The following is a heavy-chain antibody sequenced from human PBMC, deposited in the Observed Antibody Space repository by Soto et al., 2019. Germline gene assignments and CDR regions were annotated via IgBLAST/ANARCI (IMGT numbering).Heavy chain of an antibody. CDR2: IIPILGTA. D-gene: IGHD3-22*01. V-gene: IGHV1-69*13. CDR3: ARGSSYDSSGYYPDYYYGMDV. Sequence: GASVKVSCKASGGTFSSYAISWVRQAPGQGLEWMGGIIPILGTANYAQKFQGRVTITADESTSTAYMELSSLRSEDTAVYYCARGSSYDSSGYYPDYYYGMDVWGQGTTVTV. CDR1: GGTFSSYA. J-gene: IGHJ6*02.